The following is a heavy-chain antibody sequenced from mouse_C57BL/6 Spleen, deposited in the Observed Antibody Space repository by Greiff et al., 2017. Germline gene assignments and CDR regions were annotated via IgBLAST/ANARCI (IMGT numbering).Heavy chain of an antibody. CDR3: ARSGDYGYDGYAMDY. CDR1: GYTFTDYN. V-gene: IGHV1-18*01. Sequence: EVQLQQSGPELVKPGASVKIPCKASGYTFTDYNMDWVKQSNGKSLEWIGDINPNNGGTIYNQKFKGKATLTVDKSSSTAYMELRSLTSEDTEVYYWARSGDYGYDGYAMDYWGQGTSVTVSS. CDR2: INPNNGGT. J-gene: IGHJ4*01. D-gene: IGHD2-2*01.